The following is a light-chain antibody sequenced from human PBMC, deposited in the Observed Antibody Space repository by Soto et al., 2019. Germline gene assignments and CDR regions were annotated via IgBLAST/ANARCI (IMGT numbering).Light chain of an antibody. CDR3: HQYDSSPLT. Sequence: EIVLTQSPGTLSLSPGQRATLSCRASQSLSSNYLAWYQQKPGLAPRLLISGASSRATGIPDRFSGSASGTDFTLSISRLEPEDFAVYYCHQYDSSPLTFGGGTKVEIK. V-gene: IGKV3-20*01. CDR1: QSLSSNY. J-gene: IGKJ4*01. CDR2: GAS.